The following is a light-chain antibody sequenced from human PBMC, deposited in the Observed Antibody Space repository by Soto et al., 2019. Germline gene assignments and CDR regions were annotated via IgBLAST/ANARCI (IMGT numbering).Light chain of an antibody. V-gene: IGLV2-14*01. CDR2: DVG. J-gene: IGLJ1*01. Sequence: QSVLTQPASVSGSPGQSITISCTGTSSDIGGYDYVSWYQQYPGKAPKLMIYDVGNRPSGVSDRFSGSKSANTASLTISGLQAEDEADYYCNSYTTSSSLYVFGTGTKVTV. CDR3: NSYTTSSSLYV. CDR1: SSDIGGYDY.